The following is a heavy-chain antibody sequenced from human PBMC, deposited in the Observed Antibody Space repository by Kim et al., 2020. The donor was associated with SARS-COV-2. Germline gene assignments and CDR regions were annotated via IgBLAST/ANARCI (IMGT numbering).Heavy chain of an antibody. D-gene: IGHD4-17*01. CDR3: ARGVLDPEYGDYVGSFDP. Sequence: SVKVSCKASGTTFDIYAISWVRQAPGQGLEWMGGVMPILRTTKYAQKFQNRLTIAADESTTTAYMELSSLRSDDTAVYYCARGVLDPEYGDYVGSFDPW. V-gene: IGHV1-69*13. CDR1: GTTFDIYA. CDR2: VMPILRTT. J-gene: IGHJ5*02.